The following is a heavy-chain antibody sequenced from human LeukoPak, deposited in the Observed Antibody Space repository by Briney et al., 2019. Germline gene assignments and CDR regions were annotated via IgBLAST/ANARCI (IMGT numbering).Heavy chain of an antibody. CDR3: ARDRTEWESYYFDY. V-gene: IGHV4-34*01. CDR2: IYHSGST. J-gene: IGHJ4*02. CDR1: GGSFSGYY. Sequence: SETLSLTCAVYGGSFSGYYWSWIRQPPGKGLEWIGEIYHSGSTNYNPSLKSRVTISVDKSKNQFSLKLSSVTAADTAVYYCARDRTEWESYYFDYWGQGTLVTVSS. D-gene: IGHD1-26*01.